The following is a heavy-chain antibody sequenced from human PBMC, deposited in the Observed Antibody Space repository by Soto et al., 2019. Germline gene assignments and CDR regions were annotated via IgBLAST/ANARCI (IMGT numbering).Heavy chain of an antibody. J-gene: IGHJ3*02. Sequence: EVRLLESGGGLVQPGGSLRLSCAASGFTFSSYAMSWVRQAPGKGLEWVSAISGSGGSRYYADSVKGRFTISRANSKNTLELQMNSLRAEDTAVYYCAKDRSCSGGSCYDAFDIWGQGTMVTVSS. D-gene: IGHD2-15*01. CDR3: AKDRSCSGGSCYDAFDI. CDR1: GFTFSSYA. CDR2: ISGSGGSR. V-gene: IGHV3-23*01.